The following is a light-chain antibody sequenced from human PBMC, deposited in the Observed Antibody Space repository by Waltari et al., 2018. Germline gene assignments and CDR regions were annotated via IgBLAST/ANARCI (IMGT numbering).Light chain of an antibody. Sequence: QSALTQPASVSGSPGQSITIPCTGTSSDVGGYNYVSWYQQHPGKAPKLMIYDVTNRPSGVSNRFSGSKSGNTASLTISRAQAGDEADYYCQVWDSSTWVFGTGTKVTVL. CDR2: DVT. CDR1: SSDVGGYNY. J-gene: IGLJ1*01. V-gene: IGLV2-14*03. CDR3: QVWDSSTWV.